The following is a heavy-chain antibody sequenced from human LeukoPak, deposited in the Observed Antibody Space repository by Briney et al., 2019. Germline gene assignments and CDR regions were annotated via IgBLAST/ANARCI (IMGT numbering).Heavy chain of an antibody. V-gene: IGHV3-7*01. CDR1: GFTFSTSW. CDR2: INPDGNRI. Sequence: PGGSLRLSCAASGFTFSTSWMTWVRQAPGKGLDWLGNINPDGNRINYVDSVKGGFTFSRDNAKNSLFMQMNSLRAEDTAVFYCARDSGYNAFDIWGQGTMVTVSS. J-gene: IGHJ3*02. CDR3: ARDSGYNAFDI. D-gene: IGHD5-12*01.